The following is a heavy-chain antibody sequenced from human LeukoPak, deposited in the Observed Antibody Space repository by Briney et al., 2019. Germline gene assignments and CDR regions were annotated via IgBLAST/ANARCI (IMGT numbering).Heavy chain of an antibody. CDR2: ISYDGSNK. D-gene: IGHD3-3*01. V-gene: IGHV3-30*18. J-gene: IGHJ6*04. CDR1: GFTFSSYG. Sequence: GGSLRLSCAASGFTFSSYGMHWVRQAPGKGLEWVAVISYDGSNKYYADSVKGRFTISRDNSKNTLYLQMNSLRAEDTAVYYCAKVHPGTPSYYDFWSGPYYYYGMDVWGRGTTVTVSS. CDR3: AKVHPGTPSYYDFWSGPYYYYGMDV.